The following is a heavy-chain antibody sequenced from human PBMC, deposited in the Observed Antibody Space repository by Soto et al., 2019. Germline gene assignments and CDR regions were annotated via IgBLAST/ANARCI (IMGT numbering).Heavy chain of an antibody. CDR3: ARHNYGPGRPSSDD. CDR1: GVSISSYY. Sequence: PSETLSLTCTVSGVSISSYYWSWILQPPWKGLEWIGYIYYSGSTNYNPSLKSRVAISVDTSKNQFSLKLNSMTAADTAVYYCARHNYGPGRPSSDDWGPGPRLTVVS. CDR2: IYYSGST. J-gene: IGHJ4*02. D-gene: IGHD3-10*01. V-gene: IGHV4-59*08.